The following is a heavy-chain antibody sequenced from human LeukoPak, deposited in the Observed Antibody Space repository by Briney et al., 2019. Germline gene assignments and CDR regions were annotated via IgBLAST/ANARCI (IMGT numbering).Heavy chain of an antibody. CDR1: GYTFTSYG. CDR3: ARAAAGESAHYYYYGMDV. CDR2: IRAYNGNT. V-gene: IGHV1-18*01. D-gene: IGHD6-25*01. J-gene: IGHJ6*02. Sequence: ASVKVSCKASGYTFTSYGICWVRQAPGQGLEWMGWIRAYNGNTNYAQKLQGRVTMTTDTSTSTAYMELRSLRSDDTAVYYCARAAAGESAHYYYYGMDVWGQGTTVTVSS.